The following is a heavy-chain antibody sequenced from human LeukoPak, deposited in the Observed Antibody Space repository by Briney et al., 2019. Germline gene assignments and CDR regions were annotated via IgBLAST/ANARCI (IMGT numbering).Heavy chain of an antibody. V-gene: IGHV3-30*04. CDR1: GFTFSSYA. Sequence: PGGSLRLSCAASGFTFSSYAMHWVRQAPGKGLEWVAVISYDGGNKYYADSVKGRFTISRDNSKNTLYLQMNSLRAEGTAVYYCASPMVRGVIKVGPYGYWGQGTLVTVSS. J-gene: IGHJ4*02. CDR3: ASPMVRGVIKVGPYGY. D-gene: IGHD3-10*01. CDR2: ISYDGGNK.